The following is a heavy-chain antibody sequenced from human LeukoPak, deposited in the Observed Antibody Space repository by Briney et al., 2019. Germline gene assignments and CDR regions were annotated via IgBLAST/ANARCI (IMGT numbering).Heavy chain of an antibody. J-gene: IGHJ6*03. CDR1: GFTFSSDS. D-gene: IGHD3-22*01. V-gene: IGHV3-21*01. CDR3: ARVHYYDSSGYSPYYYMDV. CDR2: IISSSSYI. Sequence: GGSLRLSCASSGFTFSSDSMNWGRQAPGKGLECVSSIISSSSYIYYADSVKGRFTISRDNAKNSLYLQMNSLRAEDTAVYYCARVHYYDSSGYSPYYYMDVWGKGPTVTVSS.